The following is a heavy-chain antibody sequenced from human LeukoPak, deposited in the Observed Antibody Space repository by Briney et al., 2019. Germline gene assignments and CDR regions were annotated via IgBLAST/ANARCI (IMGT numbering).Heavy chain of an antibody. CDR1: GYTFTSYG. D-gene: IGHD3-10*01. J-gene: IGHJ3*02. CDR2: ISAYNGNT. Sequence: ASVKVSCKASGYTFTSYGISWVRQAPGQGLEWMGWISAYNGNTNYAQKLQGRVTMTTDTSTSTAYMELRSLRSDDTAVYYCARGIEHHEGLYGSGSYWAFDIWGQGTMVTVSS. V-gene: IGHV1-18*01. CDR3: ARGIEHHEGLYGSGSYWAFDI.